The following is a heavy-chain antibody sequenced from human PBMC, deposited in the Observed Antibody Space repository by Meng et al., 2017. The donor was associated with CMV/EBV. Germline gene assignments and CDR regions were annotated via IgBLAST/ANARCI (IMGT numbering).Heavy chain of an antibody. CDR1: GYSFIGHY. Sequence: QVRLWQSGREVKKPGASVKVSCKASGYSFIGHYIHWVRQAPGQGLEWMGRINPNSAGTNYVEKFQGRVTMTRDTSNNIVYMELTRLTSDDTAVYYCTRSWIDSFTPDFDYWGQGTLVTVSS. V-gene: IGHV1-2*06. CDR2: INPNSAGT. J-gene: IGHJ4*02. CDR3: TRSWIDSFTPDFDY. D-gene: IGHD2-2*03.